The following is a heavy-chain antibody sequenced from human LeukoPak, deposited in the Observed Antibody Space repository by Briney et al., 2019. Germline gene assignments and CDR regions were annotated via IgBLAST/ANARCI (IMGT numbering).Heavy chain of an antibody. CDR3: ARDLYGGKDNWYFDL. V-gene: IGHV4-30-2*01. Sequence: PSQTLSLTCTVSGGSISSGGYYWSWIRQPPGKGLEWIGYIYHSGSTYYNPSLKSRVTISVDRSKNQFSLKLSSVTAADTAVYYCARDLYGGKDNWYFDLWGRGTLVTVSS. D-gene: IGHD4-23*01. CDR1: GGSISSGGYY. CDR2: IYHSGST. J-gene: IGHJ2*01.